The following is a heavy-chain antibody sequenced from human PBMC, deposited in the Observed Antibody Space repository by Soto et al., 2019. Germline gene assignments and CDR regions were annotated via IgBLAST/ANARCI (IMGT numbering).Heavy chain of an antibody. J-gene: IGHJ6*02. D-gene: IGHD6-13*01. CDR2: IYYSGST. CDR1: GGSISSYY. CDR3: ARVRAAAGIGRDYYYGMDV. Sequence: QVQLQESGPGLVKPSETLSLTCTVSGGSISSYYWSWIRQPPGKGLEWIGYIYYSGSTNYNPSLKSRVTISVDTSKNQFSLKLSSVTAADTAVYYCARVRAAAGIGRDYYYGMDVWGQGTTVTVSS. V-gene: IGHV4-59*01.